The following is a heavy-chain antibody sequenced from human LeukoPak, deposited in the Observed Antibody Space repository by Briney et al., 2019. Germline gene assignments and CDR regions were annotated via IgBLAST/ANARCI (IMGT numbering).Heavy chain of an antibody. J-gene: IGHJ4*02. CDR1: GFTFSSYW. Sequence: PGGSLRLSCAASGFTFSSYWMSWVRQSPGKGLERVANIKQDGSEKYYVDSVKGRFTISRDNAKNSLYLQMNSLRAEDTAVYYCAKVRGIAARPDLYYFDYWGQGTLVTISS. CDR3: AKVRGIAARPDLYYFDY. CDR2: IKQDGSEK. V-gene: IGHV3-7*01. D-gene: IGHD6-6*01.